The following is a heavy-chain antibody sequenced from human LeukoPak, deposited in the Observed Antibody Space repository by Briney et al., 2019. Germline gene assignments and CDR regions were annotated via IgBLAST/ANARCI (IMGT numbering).Heavy chain of an antibody. V-gene: IGHV3-21*01. CDR2: ISSSSSYI. CDR3: ARTNRPYYDILTGYLKTPFDAFDT. CDR1: GFTFSSYS. D-gene: IGHD3-9*01. Sequence: PGGSLRLSCAASGFTFSSYSMNWVRQAPGKGLEWVSSISSSSSYIYYADSVKGRFTISRDNAKNSLYLQMNSLRAEDTAVYYCARTNRPYYDILTGYLKTPFDAFDTWGQGTMVTVSS. J-gene: IGHJ3*02.